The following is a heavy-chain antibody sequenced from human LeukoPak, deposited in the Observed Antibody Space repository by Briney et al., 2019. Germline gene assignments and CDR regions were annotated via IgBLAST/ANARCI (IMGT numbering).Heavy chain of an antibody. CDR3: TRERSSGPAFDY. D-gene: IGHD3-22*01. V-gene: IGHV1-2*02. CDR2: INPNSGGT. Sequence: GASVKVSCKASGYTFTGYYMHWVRQAPGQGLEWMGWINPNSGGTHYAQKFQGRVTMTRDTSISTAYMELSRLRSDDTAVYYCTRERSSGPAFDYWGQGTLVTVSS. CDR1: GYTFTGYY. J-gene: IGHJ4*02.